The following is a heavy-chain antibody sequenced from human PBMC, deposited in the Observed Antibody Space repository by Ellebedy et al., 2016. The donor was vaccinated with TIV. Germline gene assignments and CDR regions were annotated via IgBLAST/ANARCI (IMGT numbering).Heavy chain of an antibody. Sequence: AASVKVSCKASGYTFTSYAMHWVRQAPGQRLEWMGWINAGNGNTNYAQKLQGRVTMTTDTSTSTAYMELRSLRSDDTAVYYCAVWSGVATIVSYYYYGMDVWGQGTTVTVSS. J-gene: IGHJ6*02. CDR1: GYTFTSYA. V-gene: IGHV1-3*01. CDR3: AVWSGVATIVSYYYYGMDV. CDR2: INAGNGNT. D-gene: IGHD5-12*01.